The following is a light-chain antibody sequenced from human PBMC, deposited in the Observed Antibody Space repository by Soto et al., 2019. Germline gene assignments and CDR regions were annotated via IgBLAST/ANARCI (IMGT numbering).Light chain of an antibody. CDR1: QSVSSN. J-gene: IGKJ1*01. V-gene: IGKV3-15*01. CDR2: GAA. CDR3: QQYNNWPWT. Sequence: EVVTTQSPATLSVSPGERATLSCRTSQSVSSNYLAWYQQKPGQAPGLPIYGAATRATSFAARFSGGGSGTDVSLTISSLQSEDFAVYYCQQYNNWPWTFGQGTKVNIK.